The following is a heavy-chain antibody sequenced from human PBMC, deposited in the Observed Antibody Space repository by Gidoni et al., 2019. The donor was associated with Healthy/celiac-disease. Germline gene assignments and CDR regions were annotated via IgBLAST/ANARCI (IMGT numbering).Heavy chain of an antibody. J-gene: IGHJ4*02. CDR3: AAGWTGGEDY. CDR1: GFTFDDYT. CDR2: ISCDGGST. V-gene: IGHV3-43*01. D-gene: IGHD3-16*01. Sequence: EVQLVESGGVEVQPGGSLRVSCAASGFTFDDYTMHWVRQAPGQGLAWVSLISCDGGSTYYADSVKGRFTISRDNIKNSLYLHMNSLRTEATALYYCAAGWTGGEDYWGQGTLVTVSS.